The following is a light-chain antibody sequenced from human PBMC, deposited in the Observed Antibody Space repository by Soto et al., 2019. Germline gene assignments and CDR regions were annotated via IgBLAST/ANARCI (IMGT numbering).Light chain of an antibody. CDR2: DAS. CDR1: QSISSW. CDR3: QQYNSYSNT. J-gene: IGKJ2*01. Sequence: DIQMTQSPYTLSASVGDRVTITCRASQSISSWLAWYQQKPGKAPKLLIYDASSLESGVPSRFSGSGSGTEFTLTISSLQPNDFAPYYCQQYNSYSNTFGQGTKLEIK. V-gene: IGKV1-5*01.